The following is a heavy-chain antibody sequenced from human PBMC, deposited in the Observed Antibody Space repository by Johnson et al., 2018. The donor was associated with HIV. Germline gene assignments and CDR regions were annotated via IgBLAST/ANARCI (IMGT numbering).Heavy chain of an antibody. CDR1: GFTFSSYW. J-gene: IGHJ3*02. CDR3: ARGGRGVRITMIVVVPNDAVDI. V-gene: IGHV3-7*01. Sequence: EVQLVESGGGLVQPGGSLRLSCAASGFTFSSYWMSWVRQAPGKGLEWVANIKQDGSEKYYVDSVKGRFTISRDNAKNSLYLQMNSLRAEDTAVYYCARGGRGVRITMIVVVPNDAVDIWGQGTMVTVSS. D-gene: IGHD3-22*01. CDR2: IKQDGSEK.